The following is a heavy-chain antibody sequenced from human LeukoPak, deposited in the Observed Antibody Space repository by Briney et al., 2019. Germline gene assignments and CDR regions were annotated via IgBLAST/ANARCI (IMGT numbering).Heavy chain of an antibody. D-gene: IGHD6-13*01. CDR3: ARDIAAAGTIPDY. V-gene: IGHV1-2*06. Sequence: ASVKVSCKASGYTFSDYYMHWVRQAPGQGLEWMGRINPNSGGTTYAQNFQGRVTMTRDTSISTAYMELSSLRSDDTAVYYCARDIAAAGTIPDYWGQGTLVTVSS. J-gene: IGHJ4*02. CDR1: GYTFSDYY. CDR2: INPNSGGT.